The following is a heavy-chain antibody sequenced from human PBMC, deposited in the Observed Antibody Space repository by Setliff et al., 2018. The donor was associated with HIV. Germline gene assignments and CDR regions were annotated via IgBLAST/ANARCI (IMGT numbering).Heavy chain of an antibody. D-gene: IGHD6-25*01. J-gene: IGHJ4*02. Sequence: NPSETLSLTCAVSGGSISSSSYYWGWIRQPPGKGLEWIGSYHYSGSTSYNPSLRSRVTISVDTSKNQFSLKLSSVTAADTAVYYCARGLRSGWSQYFDYWGQGTLVTVSS. V-gene: IGHV4-39*01. CDR1: GGSISSSSYY. CDR2: YHYSGST. CDR3: ARGLRSGWSQYFDY.